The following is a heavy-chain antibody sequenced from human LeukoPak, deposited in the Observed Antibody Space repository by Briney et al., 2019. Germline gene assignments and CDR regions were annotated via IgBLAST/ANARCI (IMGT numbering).Heavy chain of an antibody. CDR3: AKDSGSGSFIMYYYYGMDV. CDR1: GFTFSSYA. Sequence: GGSLRLTCAASGFTFSSYAKSRVRQAPGKGLEWASAISGSGGSTYYADSVKGRFTISRDNSKNTLYLQMNSLRAEDTAVYYCAKDSGSGSFIMYYYYGMDVWGQGTTVTVSS. D-gene: IGHD3-10*01. J-gene: IGHJ6*02. CDR2: ISGSGGST. V-gene: IGHV3-23*01.